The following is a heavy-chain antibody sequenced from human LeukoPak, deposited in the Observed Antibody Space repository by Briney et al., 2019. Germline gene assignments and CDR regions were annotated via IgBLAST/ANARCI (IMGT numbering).Heavy chain of an antibody. J-gene: IGHJ6*02. Sequence: GGSLRLSCTASGFSFRSFAMSWVRQAPGQGLEWVSSISGGGEDTYYADSVKGRFTISRDNSETTLYLQMNSLGADGTALYYCARTIAQYTNTWLYYYYGLDVWGQGTTVTVSS. CDR1: GFSFRSFA. D-gene: IGHD6-13*01. CDR3: ARTIAQYTNTWLYYYYGLDV. CDR2: ISGGGEDT. V-gene: IGHV3-23*01.